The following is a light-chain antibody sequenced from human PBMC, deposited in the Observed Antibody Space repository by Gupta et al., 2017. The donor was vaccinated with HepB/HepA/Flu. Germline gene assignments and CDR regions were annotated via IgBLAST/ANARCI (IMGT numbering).Light chain of an antibody. Sequence: IVLTQSPATLSLSPGERATLSCRASQSVTTYLAWYQQKPGQAPRLLIYGASTRATGIPARVSGSGSGTDFTLTISSLEPEDSAVYYCQHRTNWPPLTFGGGTKVEIK. J-gene: IGKJ4*01. CDR1: QSVTTY. CDR3: QHRTNWPPLT. V-gene: IGKV3-11*01. CDR2: GAS.